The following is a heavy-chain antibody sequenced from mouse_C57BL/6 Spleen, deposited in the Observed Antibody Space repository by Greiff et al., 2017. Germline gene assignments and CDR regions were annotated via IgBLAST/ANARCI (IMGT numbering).Heavy chain of an antibody. CDR3: ARTKAEGGFAY. V-gene: IGHV1-72*01. Sequence: QVQLKQPGAELVKPGASVKLSCKASGYTFTSYWMPWVKQRPGRGLEWIGRIDPTSGGTKYNEKFKSKATLTVDKPSSPAYMQLSSRTSEESAVYYGARTKAEGGFAYWGQGTLVTVSA. CDR2: IDPTSGGT. J-gene: IGHJ3*01. CDR1: GYTFTSYW.